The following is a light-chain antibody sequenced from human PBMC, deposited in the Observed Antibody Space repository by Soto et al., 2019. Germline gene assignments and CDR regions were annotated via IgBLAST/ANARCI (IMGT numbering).Light chain of an antibody. Sequence: QSALTQPRSVSGSPGQSVTISCTGTSSDVDAYDYVSWYQQHQDKAPKFMIYDVNKWPSRVPDRFSGSKSGNPASLTISGLQAEDEADYCCSSYACTPYVFATGTKVTVL. CDR3: SSYACTPYV. CDR1: SSDVDAYDY. V-gene: IGLV2-11*01. J-gene: IGLJ1*01. CDR2: DVN.